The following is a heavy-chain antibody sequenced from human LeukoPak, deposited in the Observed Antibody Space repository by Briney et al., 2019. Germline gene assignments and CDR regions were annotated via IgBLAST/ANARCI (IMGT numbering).Heavy chain of an antibody. CDR1: GFTFSSYS. CDR3: ARTANKNWYFDL. Sequence: GGSLRLSCAASGFTFSSYSMNWVRQAPGKGLEWVSSISSSGSTIYYADSVKGRFTISRDNAKNSLYLQMNSPRAEDTAVYYCARTANKNWYFDLWGRGTLVTVSS. D-gene: IGHD2-21*02. CDR2: ISSSGSTI. V-gene: IGHV3-48*04. J-gene: IGHJ2*01.